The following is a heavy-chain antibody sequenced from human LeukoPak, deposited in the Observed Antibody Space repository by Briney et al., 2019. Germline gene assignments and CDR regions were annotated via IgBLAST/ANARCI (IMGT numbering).Heavy chain of an antibody. J-gene: IGHJ4*02. V-gene: IGHV1-24*01. CDR2: YDPEDGET. CDR3: ATNYYDSSGYYASFDY. Sequence: ASVMVSCKVSGHIVTELFMYRVRQAPGKWLEWMGGYDPEDGETIYAQKFQGRVTMTEDTSTDTAYMELSSLRSEDTAVYYCATNYYDSSGYYASFDYWGQGTLVTVSS. D-gene: IGHD3-22*01. CDR1: GHIVTELF.